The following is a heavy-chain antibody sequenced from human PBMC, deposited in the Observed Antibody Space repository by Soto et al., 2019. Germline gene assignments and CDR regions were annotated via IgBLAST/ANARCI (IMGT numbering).Heavy chain of an antibody. J-gene: IGHJ2*01. CDR2: IYYTGDT. Sequence: SETLSLTCSVSGDSMTSGGYYWSWVRHHPGKGLEWVGSIYYTGDTYFNPSLKSRITVSMDTSKNEFSLKLTSVTSADTAVYFCARGVPRPRRVPTYILFWG. CDR3: ARGVPRPRRVPTYILF. V-gene: IGHV4-31*03. D-gene: IGHD2-2*01. CDR1: GDSMTSGGYY.